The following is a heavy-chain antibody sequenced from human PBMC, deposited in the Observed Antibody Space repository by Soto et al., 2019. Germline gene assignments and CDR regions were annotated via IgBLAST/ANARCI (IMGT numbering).Heavy chain of an antibody. CDR2: IKQDGSEK. D-gene: IGHD4-17*01. J-gene: IGHJ6*02. Sequence: GGSLRLSCAASGFTFSSYWMGWVRQAPGKGLEWVANIKQDGSEKYYVDSVKGRFTISRDNAKNSLYLQMNSLRAEDTAVYYCARGGPYGDYLSGMDVWGQGTTVTVSS. CDR3: ARGGPYGDYLSGMDV. CDR1: GFTFSSYW. V-gene: IGHV3-7*03.